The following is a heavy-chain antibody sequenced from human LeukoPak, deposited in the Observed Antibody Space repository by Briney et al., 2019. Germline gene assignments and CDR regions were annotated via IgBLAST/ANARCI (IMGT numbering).Heavy chain of an antibody. J-gene: IGHJ4*02. CDR1: GGSITVYY. V-gene: IGHV4-59*12. D-gene: IGHD6-6*01. CDR3: ARGGSRSYTSSTLDY. Sequence: SETLSLTCSVSGGSITVYYWNWIRQSPGKGLEWIGSISYSGSTNYNPSLKSRVTISIDTSKNRFSLKVSSVIAADTAMYYCARGGSRSYTSSTLDYWGQGTLVTVSS. CDR2: ISYSGST.